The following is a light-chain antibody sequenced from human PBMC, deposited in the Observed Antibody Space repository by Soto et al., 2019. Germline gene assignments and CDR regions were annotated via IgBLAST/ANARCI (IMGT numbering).Light chain of an antibody. CDR3: SLYAASNVL. Sequence: QSVLTQPPSASGSPGQSVTISCTGTSSDVGGYNYVSWYQQHPGKAPKLMIYEVTKRPSGVPDRFSGSKSGNTASLTVSGLQAEDEADYYCSLYAASNVLFCGGTALTVL. CDR1: SSDVGGYNY. J-gene: IGLJ2*01. V-gene: IGLV2-8*01. CDR2: EVT.